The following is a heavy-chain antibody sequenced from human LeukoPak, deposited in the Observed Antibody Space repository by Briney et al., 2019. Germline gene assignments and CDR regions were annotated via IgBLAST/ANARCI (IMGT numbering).Heavy chain of an antibody. D-gene: IGHD2-15*01. Sequence: GALRLSCAASGFTFSNAGMSWVRQAPGKGREWVGRIKSKTDGGTTDYAAPVKGRFTISRDDSKNTLYLQMNSLKTEDTAVYYCTTDWEVAATSYYYYMDVWGKGTTVTVSS. CDR2: IKSKTDGGTT. V-gene: IGHV3-15*01. J-gene: IGHJ6*03. CDR3: TTDWEVAATSYYYYMDV. CDR1: GFTFSNAG.